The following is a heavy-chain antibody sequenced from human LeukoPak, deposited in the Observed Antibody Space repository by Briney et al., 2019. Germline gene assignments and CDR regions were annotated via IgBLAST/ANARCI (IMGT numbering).Heavy chain of an antibody. J-gene: IGHJ4*02. V-gene: IGHV3-23*01. CDR3: ARLPSRYSSGFYYFDY. Sequence: GGSLRLSCAASGFTFSSYAMSWVRQAPGKGLECVSAISGSGGSTYYADSVKGRFTISRDNSKNTLYLQMNSLRAEDTAVYYCARLPSRYSSGFYYFDYWGQGTLVTVSS. CDR2: ISGSGGST. D-gene: IGHD6-19*01. CDR1: GFTFSSYA.